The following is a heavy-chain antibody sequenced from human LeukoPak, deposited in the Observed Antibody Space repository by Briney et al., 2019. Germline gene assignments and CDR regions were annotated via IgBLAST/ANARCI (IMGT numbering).Heavy chain of an antibody. CDR1: GFTFSTYA. D-gene: IGHD1-20*01. CDR3: AKVSTSNWNGHVDY. V-gene: IGHV3-23*01. CDR2: ISGSGGST. J-gene: IGHJ4*02. Sequence: PGGSLRLSCAASGFTFSTYAMSWVRQAPGKGLEWVSGISGSGGSTYYADSVKGRFTISRDNSNNTLYLQMNNLRAEDTAVYYCAKVSTSNWNGHVDYWGQGTLVTVSS.